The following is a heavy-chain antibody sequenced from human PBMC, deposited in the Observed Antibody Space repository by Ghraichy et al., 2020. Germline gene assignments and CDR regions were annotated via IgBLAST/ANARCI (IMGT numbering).Heavy chain of an antibody. Sequence: LSLTCAASGFTFSASAMRWVRQAPGKGLEWVSAISGSGGSTYSADSVKGRFTISRDNSKNTLYLQMSSLRAEDTALYYCAKTADYYYYSMDVWGQGTTVTVSS. J-gene: IGHJ6*02. CDR2: ISGSGGST. CDR3: AKTADYYYYSMDV. D-gene: IGHD2-21*02. CDR1: GFTFSASA. V-gene: IGHV3-23*01.